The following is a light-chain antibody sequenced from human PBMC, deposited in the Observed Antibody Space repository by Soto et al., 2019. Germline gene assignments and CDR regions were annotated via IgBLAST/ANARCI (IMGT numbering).Light chain of an antibody. Sequence: DILMTQSPSSLSASVGDRVSITCRASQGISNRLAWYQQIPGKVPKLLIYAASTLQSGVPPRFSGSGSGTDFTLTISSLQPEDVATYYCQKYDSAPWTFGQGTTVEVK. CDR2: AAS. V-gene: IGKV1-27*01. CDR3: QKYDSAPWT. J-gene: IGKJ1*01. CDR1: QGISNR.